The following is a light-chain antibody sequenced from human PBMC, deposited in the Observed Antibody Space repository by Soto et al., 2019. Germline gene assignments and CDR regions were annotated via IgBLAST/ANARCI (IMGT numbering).Light chain of an antibody. CDR3: QQYRSSPLT. CDR1: QSVGSY. V-gene: IGKV3-20*01. J-gene: IGKJ4*01. CDR2: GTY. Sequence: EIVMTQSPGTLPLSPGARATLSCRASQSVGSYLAWYLQKPGQAPRLLISGTYSRATGIPDRFSGSGSGTDFTLTISRLEPEDFAVYYCQQYRSSPLTFGGGTKV.